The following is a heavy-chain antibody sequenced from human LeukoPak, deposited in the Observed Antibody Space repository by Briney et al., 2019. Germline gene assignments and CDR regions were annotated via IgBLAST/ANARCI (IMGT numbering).Heavy chain of an antibody. V-gene: IGHV1-69*13. CDR1: GGTFSSYA. CDR3: AREIDDYGDSLDAFDI. Sequence: SVKVSCKASGGTFSSYAISWVRQAPGQGLEWMGGIIPIFGTANYAQKFQGRVTITADESTSTAYMELSSLRSEDTAVYYCAREIDDYGDSLDAFDIWGQGTMVTVSS. D-gene: IGHD4-17*01. CDR2: IIPIFGTA. J-gene: IGHJ3*02.